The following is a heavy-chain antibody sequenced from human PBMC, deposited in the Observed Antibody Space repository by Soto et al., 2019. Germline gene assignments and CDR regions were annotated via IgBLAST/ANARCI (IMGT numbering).Heavy chain of an antibody. CDR3: AKDQASGQGSFDS. CDR1: GFTFNIYG. Sequence: GGSLRLSCAASGFTFNIYGMHWVRQAPDKGLGWVALISYDGSNQYYADSVKGRFTISRDNSKNTLFLQMNSLRADDTAVYYCAKDQASGQGSFDSWGQGTLVTVSS. V-gene: IGHV3-30*18. CDR2: ISYDGSNQ. J-gene: IGHJ4*02.